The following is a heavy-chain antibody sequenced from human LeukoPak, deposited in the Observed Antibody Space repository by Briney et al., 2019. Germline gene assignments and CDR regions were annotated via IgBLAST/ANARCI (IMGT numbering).Heavy chain of an antibody. CDR3: ARSPQGTGSPADY. CDR1: GSSFSSYS. CDR2: ISSSSKHI. Sequence: GGSLRLSCGDSGSSFSSYSMNWVRQAPGKDLEWVSSISSSSKHIYYADSVKGRFTISRDNAKNSLYLQMNGLRADDTAVYYCARSPQGTGSPADYWGQGTLVTVSS. V-gene: IGHV3-21*01. J-gene: IGHJ4*02. D-gene: IGHD1-1*01.